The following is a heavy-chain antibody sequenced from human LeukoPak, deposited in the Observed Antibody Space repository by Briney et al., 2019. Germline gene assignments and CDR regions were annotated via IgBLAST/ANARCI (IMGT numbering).Heavy chain of an antibody. CDR2: ISYDGSNK. CDR3: AKDKTYYYDSSGYLEY. CDR1: GFTFSSYG. J-gene: IGHJ4*02. D-gene: IGHD3-22*01. Sequence: PGGSLRLSCAASGFTFSSYGMHWVRQAPGKGLEWVAVISYDGSNKYYADSVKGRFTISRDNSKNTLYLQMNSLRAEDTAVYYCAKDKTYYYDSSGYLEYWGQGTLVTVSS. V-gene: IGHV3-30*18.